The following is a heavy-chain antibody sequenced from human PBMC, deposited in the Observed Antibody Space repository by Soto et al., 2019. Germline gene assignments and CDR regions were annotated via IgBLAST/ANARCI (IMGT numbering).Heavy chain of an antibody. CDR2: VSDSGRT. Sequence: SETLSLTCTVSGDSLDYYYWSWIRQPPGKGLEWIGDVSDSGRTNYNPSLRSRVTISVDTSKNQFSLKLNSVTAADTAVYYCARDSTTWFPYYGIDVWGQGTTVTVSS. CDR3: ARDSTTWFPYYGIDV. D-gene: IGHD2-2*01. V-gene: IGHV4-59*01. CDR1: GDSLDYYY. J-gene: IGHJ6*02.